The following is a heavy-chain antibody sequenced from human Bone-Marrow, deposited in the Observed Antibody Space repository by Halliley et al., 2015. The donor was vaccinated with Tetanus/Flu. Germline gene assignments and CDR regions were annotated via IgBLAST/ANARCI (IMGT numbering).Heavy chain of an antibody. J-gene: IGHJ4*02. Sequence: SGFTFSTYGMHWVRQAPGKGLEWVAVIWSDGNNKYYAASVKGRFTISRDNSKNTLYLQMSSLTAEDTAVYYCTRGQIAAPFDYWGQGTQVTVSS. CDR2: IWSDGNNK. CDR1: GFTFSTYG. CDR3: TRGQIAAPFDY. D-gene: IGHD6-25*01. V-gene: IGHV3-33*01.